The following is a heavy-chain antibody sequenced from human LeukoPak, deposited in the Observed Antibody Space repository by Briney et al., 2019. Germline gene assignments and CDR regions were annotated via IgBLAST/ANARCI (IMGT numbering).Heavy chain of an antibody. V-gene: IGHV4-30-4*01. D-gene: IGHD4-11*01. CDR2: IYYSGTT. Sequence: SQTLSLTCTVSGCSISSCYYYWIWIRQPPGQGLEWIGYIYYSGTTYYNPSLKNRVTISVDTSKTQFSLQLSSVTAADTAVYYCARVGSNLARWCDPWRQGTLVTVSS. J-gene: IGHJ5*02. CDR1: GCSISSCYYY. CDR3: ARVGSNLARWCDP.